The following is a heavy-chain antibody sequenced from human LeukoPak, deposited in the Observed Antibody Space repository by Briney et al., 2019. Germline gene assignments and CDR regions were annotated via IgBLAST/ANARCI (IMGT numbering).Heavy chain of an antibody. V-gene: IGHV4-59*12. D-gene: IGHD3-10*01. CDR3: ARDVRRKYYYGSGSPSWFDP. J-gene: IGHJ5*02. CDR2: IYYSGST. Sequence: SETLSLTCTVSGGSISSYYWSWIRQPPGKGLEWIGYIYYSGSTNYNPSLKSRVTISVDTSKNQFSLKLSSVTAADTAVYYCARDVRRKYYYGSGSPSWFDPWGQGTLVTVSS. CDR1: GGSISSYY.